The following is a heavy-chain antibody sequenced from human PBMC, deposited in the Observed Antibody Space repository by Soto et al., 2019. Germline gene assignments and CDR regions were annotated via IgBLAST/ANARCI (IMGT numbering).Heavy chain of an antibody. CDR3: AGYSSHHYCASYYYYALDA. Sequence: SETLSLTCSVSGDSVSNGDYSWSWIRQPQGKGLEWIGYIYYIGGPYYNPSLQSRVTISMDTSKNQVYLNLTSVTAADTAAYFCAGYSSHHYCASYYYYALDAWGPGLTVTVSS. V-gene: IGHV4-30-4*02. J-gene: IGHJ6*02. CDR2: IYYIGGP. CDR1: GDSVSNGDYS. D-gene: IGHD4-17*01.